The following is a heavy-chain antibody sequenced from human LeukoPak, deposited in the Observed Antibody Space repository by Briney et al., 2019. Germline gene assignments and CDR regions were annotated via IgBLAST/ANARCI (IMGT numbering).Heavy chain of an antibody. CDR3: ASSLGPPGPYGSGSYQIDY. CDR2: INYSGTT. D-gene: IGHD3-10*01. CDR1: GGSLSSSYH. Sequence: PSETLSLTCSVSGGSLSSSYHWGWIRQPPGKGLEWIGSINYSGTTYYNPSLESRVTISRDTSKNQFSLKLSSVTAADTAVYYCASSLGPPGPYGSGSYQIDYWGQGTLVTVSS. V-gene: IGHV4-39*07. J-gene: IGHJ4*02.